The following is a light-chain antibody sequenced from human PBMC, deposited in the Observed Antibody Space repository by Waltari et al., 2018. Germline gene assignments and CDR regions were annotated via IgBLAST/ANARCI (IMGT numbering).Light chain of an antibody. CDR1: SSDVGGYNY. CDR2: DVS. V-gene: IGLV2-23*02. J-gene: IGLJ2*01. Sequence: QSALTQPASVSGSPGQSITISCTGTSSDVGGYNYVSWYQQHPGKAPKLMIYDVSKRPSGVSNRFSGSKSGNTASLTISGLQAEDEADYYCCSYAGSSIHVVFGGGTKLTVL. CDR3: CSYAGSSIHVV.